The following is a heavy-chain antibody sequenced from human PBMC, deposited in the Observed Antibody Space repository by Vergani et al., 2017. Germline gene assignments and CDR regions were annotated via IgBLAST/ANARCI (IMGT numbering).Heavy chain of an antibody. V-gene: IGHV1-69-2*01. CDR3: ATPQTVTTGGMEV. CDR1: GYTFTDHY. J-gene: IGHJ6*01. D-gene: IGHD4-17*01. Sequence: EVQLVQSGAEVKKPGATMKISCKVSGYTFTDHYMHWVKQAPGKGLEWMGLVDPADGETIYAEKFKGRVTIAADTSTDTAHLELSSLRSEDTAVYYCATPQTVTTGGMEVWGQETTVIVSS. CDR2: VDPADGET.